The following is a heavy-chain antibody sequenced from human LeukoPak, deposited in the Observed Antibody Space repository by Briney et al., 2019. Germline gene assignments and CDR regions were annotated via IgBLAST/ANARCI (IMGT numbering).Heavy chain of an antibody. D-gene: IGHD1-14*01. CDR1: GGYFSGHY. Sequence: PSETLSLTFAGYGGYFSGHYCSWIRQSPGKGLEWIGEIDHGGRTNYNPALKSRVTISIDTSKNQLSLKLSSVTAADTAVYYCARGGTYSDFWLTDYGGQGTLVTVSS. J-gene: IGHJ4*02. CDR3: ARGGTYSDFWLTDY. CDR2: IDHGGRT. V-gene: IGHV4-34*01.